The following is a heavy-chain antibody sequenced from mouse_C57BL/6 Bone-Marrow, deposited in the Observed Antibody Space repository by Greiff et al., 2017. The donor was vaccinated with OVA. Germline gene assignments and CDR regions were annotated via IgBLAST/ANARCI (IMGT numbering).Heavy chain of an antibody. Sequence: EVQLVESGGGLVQPGGSMKLSCVASGFTFSNYWMNWVRQSPEKGLEWVAQIRLKSDNYATHYAESVKGRFTISRDDSKSSVYLQMNNLRAEDTGIYYCTVTTVVAKGFDYWGQGTTLTVSS. CDR1: GFTFSNYW. CDR3: TVTTVVAKGFDY. J-gene: IGHJ2*01. V-gene: IGHV6-3*01. D-gene: IGHD1-1*01. CDR2: IRLKSDNYAT.